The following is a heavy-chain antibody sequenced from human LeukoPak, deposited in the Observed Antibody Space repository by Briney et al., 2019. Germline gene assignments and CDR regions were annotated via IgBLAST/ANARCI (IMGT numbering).Heavy chain of an antibody. CDR1: GFTFRKYW. CDR2: INTDGTVT. CDR3: ATKQWLAPPPDS. J-gene: IGHJ4*02. Sequence: GGSLRLSCAASGFTFRKYWMLWVRQAPGKGLESVSRINTDGTVTTYADSVKGRFTVSRDNADNTMFLQMTSVRDEDTAVYYCATKQWLAPPPDSWGQGTPVTVSS. V-gene: IGHV3-74*01. D-gene: IGHD6-19*01.